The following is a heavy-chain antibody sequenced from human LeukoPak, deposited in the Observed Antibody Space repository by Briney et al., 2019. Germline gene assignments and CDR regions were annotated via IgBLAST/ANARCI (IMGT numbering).Heavy chain of an antibody. Sequence: PGGSLRLSCVASGFSFSNYGMHWVRQAPGRGLEWLGVLSFDESQEYYAESVKGRFTISRDNSRKTVYLQINSLRGDDTGVYYCTRGEEGWYFDVWGRGTMVTVSS. J-gene: IGHJ2*01. V-gene: IGHV3-33*01. CDR1: GFSFSNYG. CDR3: TRGEEGWYFDV. CDR2: LSFDESQE.